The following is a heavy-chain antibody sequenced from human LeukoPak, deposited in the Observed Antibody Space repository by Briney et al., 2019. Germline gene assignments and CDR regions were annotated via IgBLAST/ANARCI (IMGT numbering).Heavy chain of an antibody. CDR2: IKQDGSQR. D-gene: IGHD4-17*01. J-gene: IGHJ3*02. V-gene: IGHV3-7*05. CDR1: GFTISIYW. CDR3: VRDPTVTNFHEAFDI. Sequence: GGSLRLSCAASGFTISIYWMSWVRQAPGKGLEWVATIKQDGSQREYVDSVKGRFTISRDNAKNSLFLQMSSLRADDTAVYYCVRDPTVTNFHEAFDIWGQGTMGTVSS.